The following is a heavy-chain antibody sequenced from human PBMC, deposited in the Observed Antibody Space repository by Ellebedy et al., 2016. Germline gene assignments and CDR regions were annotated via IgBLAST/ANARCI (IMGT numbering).Heavy chain of an antibody. D-gene: IGHD6-19*01. CDR3: ARAGAGSSFDI. CDR2: ISSSSSYI. V-gene: IGHV3-21*01. J-gene: IGHJ3*02. CDR1: GFTFSSYS. Sequence: GGSLRLXXAASGFTFSSYSMNWVRQAPGKGLEWVSSISSSSSYIYYADSVKGRFTISRDNAKNSLYLQMNSLRAEDTAVYYCARAGAGSSFDIWGQGTMVTVSS.